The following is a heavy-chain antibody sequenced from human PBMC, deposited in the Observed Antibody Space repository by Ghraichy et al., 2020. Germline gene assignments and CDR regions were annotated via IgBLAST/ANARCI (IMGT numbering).Heavy chain of an antibody. CDR1: GGSISSRNYY. CDR2: IYYSGST. D-gene: IGHD3-22*01. Sequence: SETLSLTCTVSGGSISSRNYYWGWIRQPPGKGLEWIGSIYYSGSTYYNPSLKSRITTSVDTSKNQFSLNLNSVTATDTAVYYCARLLYDSRGYYYFDYWGQGTLVTVSS. J-gene: IGHJ4*02. CDR3: ARLLYDSRGYYYFDY. V-gene: IGHV4-39*01.